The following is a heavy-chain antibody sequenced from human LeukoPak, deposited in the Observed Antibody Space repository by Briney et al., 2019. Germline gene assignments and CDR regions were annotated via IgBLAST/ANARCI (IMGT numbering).Heavy chain of an antibody. CDR3: ARGYGDYVVTYFQH. V-gene: IGHV3-66*01. CDR2: IYSGGST. J-gene: IGHJ1*01. CDR1: GFTVSSNY. D-gene: IGHD4-17*01. Sequence: GGSLRLSCAASGFTVSSNYMSWVRQAPGKGLEWVSVIYSGGSTYYADSVKGRFTISRDNSKNTLYLQMNSLRAEDTAVYYCARGYGDYVVTYFQHWGQGTLVTVSS.